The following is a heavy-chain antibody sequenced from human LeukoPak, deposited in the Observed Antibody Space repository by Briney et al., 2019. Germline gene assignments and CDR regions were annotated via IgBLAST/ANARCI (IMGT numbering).Heavy chain of an antibody. J-gene: IGHJ3*02. CDR3: ARQRPRGEESSTWEAFDI. D-gene: IGHD6-13*01. CDR1: GGSISNYY. V-gene: IGHV4-59*08. CDR2: IRYSGTT. Sequence: PWETLSLTCTVSGGSISNYYWTWIRQPPGKGLEWIGNIRYSGTTDYSPSLKSRLTISVDTSENQFSLRLTSVTAADTAVYYCARQRPRGEESSTWEAFDIWGQGTMVMVS.